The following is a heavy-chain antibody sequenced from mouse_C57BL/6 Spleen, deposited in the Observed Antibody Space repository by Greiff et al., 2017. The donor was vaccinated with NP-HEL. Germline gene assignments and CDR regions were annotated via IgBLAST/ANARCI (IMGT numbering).Heavy chain of an antibody. J-gene: IGHJ2*01. D-gene: IGHD1-1*01. V-gene: IGHV5-9-1*02. CDR1: GFTFSSYA. CDR3: TREEYYGSSYGFDY. Sequence: DVMLVESGEGLVKPGGSLKLSCAASGFTFSSYAMSWVRQTPEKRLEWVAYISSGGDYIYYADTVKGRFTISRDNARNTLYLQMSSLKSEDTAMYYCTREEYYGSSYGFDYWGQGTTLTVSS. CDR2: ISSGGDYI.